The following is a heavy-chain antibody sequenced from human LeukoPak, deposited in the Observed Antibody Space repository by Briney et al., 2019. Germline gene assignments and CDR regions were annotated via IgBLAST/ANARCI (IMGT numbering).Heavy chain of an antibody. D-gene: IGHD1-26*01. J-gene: IGHJ4*02. CDR2: ISGSGDGT. V-gene: IGHV3-23*01. Sequence: ASLRLSCVASGFRFGDFAMSWVRLAPGKGLEWVSSISGSGDGTYYADSVKGRFTISRDNSRNTMYLQTNSLRAEDTALYYCAKQEGWELGDYYFDYWGQGTLVTVSS. CDR1: GFRFGDFA. CDR3: AKQEGWELGDYYFDY.